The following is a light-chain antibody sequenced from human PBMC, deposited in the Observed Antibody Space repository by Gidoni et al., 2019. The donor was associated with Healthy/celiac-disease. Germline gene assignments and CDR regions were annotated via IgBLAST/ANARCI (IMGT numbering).Light chain of an antibody. CDR3: QQYNSYSQT. Sequence: DIQMTQSPSTLSASVGDRVTITCRASQSISSWLAWYQQKPGKAPKLLIYKASSLESGVPSRFSGSGSGTEFTLTISRLQPDDFATYYCQQYNSYSQTFXXXTKVEIK. CDR1: QSISSW. CDR2: KAS. V-gene: IGKV1-5*03. J-gene: IGKJ1*01.